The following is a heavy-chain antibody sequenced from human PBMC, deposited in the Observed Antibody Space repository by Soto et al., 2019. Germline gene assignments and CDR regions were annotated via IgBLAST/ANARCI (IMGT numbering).Heavy chain of an antibody. Sequence: GGALRLSCAASGFTFSSYWMSWVRQAPGKGLEWVANIKQDGSEKYYVDSVKGRFTISRDNAKNSLYLQMNSLRAEDTAVYYCARDRYGDYVDYWGQGTLVTVSS. D-gene: IGHD4-17*01. J-gene: IGHJ4*02. CDR1: GFTFSSYW. CDR2: IKQDGSEK. V-gene: IGHV3-7*01. CDR3: ARDRYGDYVDY.